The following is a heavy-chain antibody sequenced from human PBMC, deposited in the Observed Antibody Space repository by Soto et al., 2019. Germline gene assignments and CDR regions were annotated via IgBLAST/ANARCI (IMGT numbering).Heavy chain of an antibody. V-gene: IGHV3-23*01. CDR3: AKETPDCYWCGEH. CDR1: GFTFGDYA. CDR2: VSASGPST. J-gene: IGHJ4*02. Sequence: EVLLLESGGGLVQPGGSLRLSCAASGFTFGDYAMSWVRPAPGKGLEWVSTVSASGPSTYYADSVKGRFTISRDNSTSTLYLQMHSLTADDTARYYCAKETPDCYWCGEHWGQGTLVTVSS. D-gene: IGHD2-21*02.